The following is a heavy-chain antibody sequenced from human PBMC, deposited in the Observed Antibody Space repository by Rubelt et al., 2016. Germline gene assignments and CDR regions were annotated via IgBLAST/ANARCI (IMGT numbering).Heavy chain of an antibody. J-gene: IGHJ5*02. CDR3: ARDIMGDYGGNSVWFDP. CDR2: ISAYNGNT. V-gene: IGHV1-18*04. Sequence: LVRVGAEVKKPGASVKVSCKASGYTFTGYYMHWVRQAPGQGLEWMGWISAYNGNTNYAQKLQGRVTMTTDTSTSTAYMELRSLRSDDTAVYYCARDIMGDYGGNSVWFDPWGQGTLVTVSS. CDR1: GYTFTGYY. D-gene: IGHD4-23*01.